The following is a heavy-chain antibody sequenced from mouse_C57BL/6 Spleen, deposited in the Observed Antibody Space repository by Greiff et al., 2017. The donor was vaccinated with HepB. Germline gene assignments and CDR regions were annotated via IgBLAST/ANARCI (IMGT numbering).Heavy chain of an antibody. D-gene: IGHD1-1*02. CDR3: TRSGGSYYAMDY. CDR1: GYTFTSYW. J-gene: IGHJ4*01. CDR2: IDPSDSYT. Sequence: VQLQQPGAELVMPGASVKLSCKASGYTFTSYWMHWVKQRPGQGLEWIGEIDPSDSYTNYNQKFKGKSTLTVDKSSSTAYMQLSSLTSEDSAVYNCTRSGGSYYAMDYWGQGTSVTVSS. V-gene: IGHV1-69*01.